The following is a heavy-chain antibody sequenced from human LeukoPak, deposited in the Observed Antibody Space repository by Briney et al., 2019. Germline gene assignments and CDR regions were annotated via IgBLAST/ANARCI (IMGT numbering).Heavy chain of an antibody. CDR2: ISSSGSTI. J-gene: IGHJ4*02. D-gene: IGHD4-17*01. CDR3: ARDRDDSTTVTTPLYFDY. Sequence: GGSLRLSCAASGFTFDDYGMNWVRQAPGKGLEWVSYISSSGSTIYYADSVKGRFTISRDNAKNSLYLQMNSLRAEDTAVYYCARDRDDSTTVTTPLYFDYWGQGTLVTVSS. V-gene: IGHV3-48*03. CDR1: GFTFDDYG.